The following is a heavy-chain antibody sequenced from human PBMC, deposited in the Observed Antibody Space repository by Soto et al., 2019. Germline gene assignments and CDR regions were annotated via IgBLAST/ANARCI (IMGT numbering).Heavy chain of an antibody. CDR1: GGTFSSYA. D-gene: IGHD3-22*01. CDR2: IIPIFGTA. V-gene: IGHV1-69*13. CDR3: AGPHYDSSGYFDY. J-gene: IGHJ4*02. Sequence: ASVKVSCKASGGTFSSYAISWVRQAPGQGLEWMGGIIPIFGTANYAQKFQGRVTITADESTSTAYMELSSLRSEDTAVYYCAGPHYDSSGYFDYWGQGTLVTVSS.